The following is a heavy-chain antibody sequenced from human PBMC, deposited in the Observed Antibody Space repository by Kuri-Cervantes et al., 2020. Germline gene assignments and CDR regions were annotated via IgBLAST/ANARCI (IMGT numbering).Heavy chain of an antibody. D-gene: IGHD6-13*01. CDR3: ARVRGSSWYQDDAFDI. V-gene: IGHV4-59*08. Sequence: GSLRLSCTVSGGSISSYYWSWIRQPPGKGLEWIGYIYYSGSTNYNPSLKSRVTISVDTSKNQFSLKPSSVTAADTAVYYCARVRGSSWYQDDAFDIWGQGTMVTDSS. J-gene: IGHJ3*02. CDR1: GGSISSYY. CDR2: IYYSGST.